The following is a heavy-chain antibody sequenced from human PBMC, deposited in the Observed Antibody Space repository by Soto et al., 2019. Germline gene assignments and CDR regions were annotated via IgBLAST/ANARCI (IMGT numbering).Heavy chain of an antibody. J-gene: IGHJ4*02. CDR2: LYSGGSA. V-gene: IGHV3-66*01. CDR3: ARGYVTGTSWGVFDC. CDR1: GFTVSSKY. Sequence: GGSLRLSCAASGFTVSSKYMNWVRQAPGKGLEWVSVLYSGGSAYYADSVKGRFTISRDNSKNTLYLQMNSLRAEDTAVYYCARGYVTGTSWGVFDCWGLGTLVTVSS. D-gene: IGHD1-7*01.